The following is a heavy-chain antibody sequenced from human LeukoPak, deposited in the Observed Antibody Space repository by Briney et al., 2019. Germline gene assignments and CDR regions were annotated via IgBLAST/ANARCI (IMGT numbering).Heavy chain of an antibody. CDR3: ARDSFRWELLRVFDY. V-gene: IGHV1-18*01. CDR2: ISAYNGNT. J-gene: IGHJ4*02. D-gene: IGHD1-26*01. CDR1: GYTFTSYG. Sequence: GASVKVSCKASGYTFTSYGISWVRQAPGQGLEWMGWISAYNGNTNYAQKLQGRVTMTTDTSTSTAYMELMSLRSDDTAVYYCARDSFRWELLRVFDYWGQGTLVTVSS.